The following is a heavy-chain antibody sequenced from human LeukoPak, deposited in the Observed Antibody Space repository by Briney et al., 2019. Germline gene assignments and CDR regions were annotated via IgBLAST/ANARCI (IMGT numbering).Heavy chain of an antibody. D-gene: IGHD3-22*01. V-gene: IGHV4-59*01. J-gene: IGHJ2*01. CDR3: ARGPYYDSSGYPVDWYFDL. CDR1: GGSISSYY. CDR2: IYYSGST. Sequence: SETLSLTCTVSGGSISSYYWSWIRQPPGKGLEWIGYIYYSGSTNYNPSLKSRVTISVDTSKNQFSLKLSSVTAADTAVYYCARGPYYDSSGYPVDWYFDLWGRGTLVTVSS.